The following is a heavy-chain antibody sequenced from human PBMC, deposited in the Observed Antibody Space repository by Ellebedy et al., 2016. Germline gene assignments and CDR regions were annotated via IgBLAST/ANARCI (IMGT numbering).Heavy chain of an antibody. J-gene: IGHJ4*02. V-gene: IGHV3-7*01. CDR2: IKEDGSEK. CDR1: GFNLNSYW. Sequence: GGSLRLSCAASGFNLNSYWMTWVRQAPGKGLEWVANIKEDGSEKNYVDSVKGRFTISRDNAKNSLYLQMNSLRAEDTAVYYCKLGGSCINDVCYTGFDSWGQGTLVTVSS. D-gene: IGHD2-8*01. CDR3: KLGGSCINDVCYTGFDS.